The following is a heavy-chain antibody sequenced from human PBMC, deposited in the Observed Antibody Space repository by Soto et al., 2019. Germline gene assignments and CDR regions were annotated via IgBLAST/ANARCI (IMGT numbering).Heavy chain of an antibody. D-gene: IGHD7-27*01. V-gene: IGHV4-59*01. CDR1: GASISSYY. J-gene: IGHJ4*02. CDR3: VRSSSNWGPDY. Sequence: SETLSLTCSVSGASISSYYYTWIRQTPGKGLEWIGYIYLGGSINYNPSFKSRVIISVDTSKNQFSVRLSSVTAADTAVYYCVRSSSNWGPDYWGQGTLVTVSS. CDR2: IYLGGSI.